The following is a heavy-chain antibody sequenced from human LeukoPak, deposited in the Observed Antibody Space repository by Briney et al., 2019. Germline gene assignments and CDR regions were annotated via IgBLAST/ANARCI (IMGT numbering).Heavy chain of an antibody. CDR2: IWSDGSNK. V-gene: IGHV3-33*06. CDR3: AKDSATLDIVATYFDY. CDR1: GFTFSGYG. J-gene: IGHJ4*02. D-gene: IGHD5-12*01. Sequence: PGGSLRLSCATSGFTFSGYGMHWVRQAPGKGLEWVTVIWSDGSNKYYADSVKGRFTISRDNSKNTLYLQMNSLRAEDTAVYYCAKDSATLDIVATYFDYWGQGTLVTVSS.